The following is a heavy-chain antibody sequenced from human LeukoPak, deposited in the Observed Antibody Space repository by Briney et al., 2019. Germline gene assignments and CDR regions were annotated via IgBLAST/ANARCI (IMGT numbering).Heavy chain of an antibody. Sequence: ASVKVSCKASGYTFTSYGISWVRQAPGQGLEWMGWISAYNGNTNYAQKLQGRVTMTTDTSTSTAYMELRSLRSDDTAMYYCATSRYITNYYYYGMDVWGQGTTVTVSS. CDR1: GYTFTSYG. CDR2: ISAYNGNT. V-gene: IGHV1-18*01. J-gene: IGHJ6*02. CDR3: ATSRYITNYYYYGMDV. D-gene: IGHD3-10*01.